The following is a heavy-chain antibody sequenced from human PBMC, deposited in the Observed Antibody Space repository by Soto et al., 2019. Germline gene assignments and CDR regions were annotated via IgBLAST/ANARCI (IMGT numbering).Heavy chain of an antibody. D-gene: IGHD3-3*01. V-gene: IGHV3-15*01. CDR3: TTGWSSKDY. Sequence: PVRSLRLSRGASGSFSGTAWKKRLSQAPGKGLEWVGRIKSKADGGTTNYAAPVKGRFNISRDGSKNTLYLQMNGLKTEDTAVYYGTTGWSSKDYWGQGT. CDR2: IKSKADGGTT. J-gene: IGHJ4*02. CDR1: GSFSGTAW.